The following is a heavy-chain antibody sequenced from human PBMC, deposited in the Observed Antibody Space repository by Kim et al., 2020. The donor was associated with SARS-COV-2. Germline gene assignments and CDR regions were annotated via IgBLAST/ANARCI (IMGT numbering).Heavy chain of an antibody. J-gene: IGHJ4*02. Sequence: SETLSLTCAVYGGSFSGYYWSWIRQPPGKGLEWIGEINHSGSTNYNPSLKSRVTISVDTSKNQFSLKPSSVTAADTAVYYCARIPLRFGEFYWGQGTLVTVSS. CDR1: GGSFSGYY. V-gene: IGHV4-34*01. CDR2: INHSGST. CDR3: ARIPLRFGEFY. D-gene: IGHD3-16*01.